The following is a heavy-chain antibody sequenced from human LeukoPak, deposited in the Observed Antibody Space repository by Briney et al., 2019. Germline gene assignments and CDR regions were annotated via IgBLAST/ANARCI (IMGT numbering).Heavy chain of an antibody. CDR2: IYSGGST. D-gene: IGHD3-16*02. CDR1: GFTVSSNY. Sequence: GGSLRLSCAASGFTVSSNYMSWVRQAPGKGLEWVSVIYSGGSTYYADSVRGRFTISRDNSKNTLYLQMNSLRAEDTAVYYCARAYVWGSYRYSPLDYWGQGTLVTVSS. J-gene: IGHJ4*02. CDR3: ARAYVWGSYRYSPLDY. V-gene: IGHV3-66*01.